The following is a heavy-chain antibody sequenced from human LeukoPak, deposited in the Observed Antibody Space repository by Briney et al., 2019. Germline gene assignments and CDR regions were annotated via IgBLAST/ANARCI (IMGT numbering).Heavy chain of an antibody. Sequence: GGSLRLSCAASGFTFSSYGMHWVRQAPGKGLEWVAVIWYDGSNKYYADSVKGRFTISRDNSKNTLYLQMNSLRAEDTAVYYCVKEAAAGRGDYWGQGTLVTVSS. D-gene: IGHD6-13*01. CDR1: GFTFSSYG. J-gene: IGHJ4*02. CDR2: IWYDGSNK. CDR3: VKEAAAGRGDY. V-gene: IGHV3-30*02.